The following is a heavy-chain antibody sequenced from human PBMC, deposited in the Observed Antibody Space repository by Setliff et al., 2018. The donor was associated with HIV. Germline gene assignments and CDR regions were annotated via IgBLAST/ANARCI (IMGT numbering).Heavy chain of an antibody. V-gene: IGHV4-4*08. CDR1: GGNVNSYF. CDR2: IANNGDT. D-gene: IGHD3-22*01. J-gene: IGHJ6*03. CDR3: ARETYYYDNPQYYYYYMDV. Sequence: KPSETLSLTCTVSGGNVNSYFWTWVRQPPGEGLEWIGYIANNGDTNYNPSLKSRVSVSLDTSNNQVNLDLHSVTAADTAVYYCARETYYYDNPQYYYYYMDVWGKGTTVTVSS.